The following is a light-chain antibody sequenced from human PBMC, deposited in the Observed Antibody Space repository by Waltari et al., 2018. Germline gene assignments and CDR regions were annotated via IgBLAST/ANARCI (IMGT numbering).Light chain of an antibody. Sequence: TAVSEEASVSGVPGGTATRPCGLRSGSVPTSGYPCWYQQPPGQAPRTLIYSTNNRPSGVPDRFSGSILGNKAALTITGAQADDEADYYCELYMGSRMWVFGGGTKLTVL. CDR3: ELYMGSRMWV. CDR2: STN. J-gene: IGLJ3*02. V-gene: IGLV8-61*01. CDR1: SGSVPTSGY.